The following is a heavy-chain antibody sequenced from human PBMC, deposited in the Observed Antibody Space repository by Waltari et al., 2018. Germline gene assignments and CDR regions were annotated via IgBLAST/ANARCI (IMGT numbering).Heavy chain of an antibody. Sequence: QVHLAQSGAEVRKPGSSVKVSCKASGDTFSLYAMAWVRQAPGQGLEWMGGIIPIRGATNYAQKFQGRVTITADESTSTAYMELSSLRSEDTALYFCARGDATPPYYYFHSWGQGTLVTVSS. D-gene: IGHD2-15*01. J-gene: IGHJ4*02. V-gene: IGHV1-69*11. CDR1: GDTFSLYA. CDR2: IIPIRGAT. CDR3: ARGDATPPYYYFHS.